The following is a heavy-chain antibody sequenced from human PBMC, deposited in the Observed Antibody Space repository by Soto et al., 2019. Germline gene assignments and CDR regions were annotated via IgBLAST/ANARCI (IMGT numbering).Heavy chain of an antibody. CDR3: ARVLCGYCGVDCYPLVV. V-gene: IGHV4-59*01. J-gene: IGHJ6*01. D-gene: IGHD2-21*02. CDR2: LYNTGST. CDR1: GASISRYY. Sequence: PSETLSLTCTVSGASISRYYWSWIRQSPGKGLEWIGYLYNTGSTIYNPSLKSRVTISVDTSKNQFSLKMNSVTAADTAVYYCARVLCGYCGVDCYPLVVWGQGTTVTVSS.